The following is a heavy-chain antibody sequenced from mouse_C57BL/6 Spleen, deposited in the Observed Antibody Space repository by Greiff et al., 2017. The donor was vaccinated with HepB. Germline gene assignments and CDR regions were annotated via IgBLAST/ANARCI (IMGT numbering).Heavy chain of an antibody. J-gene: IGHJ2*01. CDR1: GYTFTSYW. CDR3: AATTVVPFDY. V-gene: IGHV1-64*01. CDR2: IHPNSGNT. Sequence: VQLQQPGAELVKPGASVKLSCKASGYTFTSYWMHWVKQRPGQGLEWIGMIHPNSGNTNYNEKFKSKATLTVDKSSSTAYMQLSSLTSEDSAVYYCAATTVVPFDYWGQGPTLTVSS. D-gene: IGHD1-1*01.